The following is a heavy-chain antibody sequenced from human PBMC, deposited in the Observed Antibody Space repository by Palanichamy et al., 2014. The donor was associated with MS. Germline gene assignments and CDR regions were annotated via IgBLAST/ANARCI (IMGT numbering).Heavy chain of an antibody. D-gene: IGHD6-19*01. V-gene: IGHV4-39*01. CDR1: GGSIGTDAYY. CDR2: IHYGGGA. CDR3: ARHASSGWYFDY. Sequence: QLQLQESGPRLVKPSETLSLTCTVSGGSIGTDAYYWGWVRQAPVKGLEWIGSIHYGGGAYYKPPLKSRVTMSVDTSKNQSSLKLTSVTATDTAVYYCARHASSGWYFDYWGQGTLVTVSS. J-gene: IGHJ4*02.